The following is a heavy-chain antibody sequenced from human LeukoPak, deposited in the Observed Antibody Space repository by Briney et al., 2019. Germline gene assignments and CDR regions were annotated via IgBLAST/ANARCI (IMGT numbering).Heavy chain of an antibody. D-gene: IGHD1-26*01. J-gene: IGHJ4*02. CDR2: ISYDGSNE. CDR3: ARVSTSGSYASPYFDY. Sequence: GRSLRLSCTASGFTFSSYAMHWVRQAPGKGLEWVAVISYDGSNEYYADSVKGRFTISRDNSKNTLYLQMNSLRAEDTAVYYCARVSTSGSYASPYFDYWGQGTLVTVSS. CDR1: GFTFSSYA. V-gene: IGHV3-30-3*01.